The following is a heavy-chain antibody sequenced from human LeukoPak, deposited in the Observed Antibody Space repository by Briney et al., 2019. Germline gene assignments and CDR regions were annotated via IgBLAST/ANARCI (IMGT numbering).Heavy chain of an antibody. CDR3: ARDRLTTGSYFFDY. J-gene: IGHJ4*02. D-gene: IGHD1-1*01. V-gene: IGHV3-48*01. CDR1: AFTFSDYS. Sequence: GGSLRLSCAASAFTFSDYSMNWVRQAPGKGLEWISYISGRSSTIYYADSVRGRFTISRDNAKNSMYLQMNSLRAEDTAVYYCARDRLTTGSYFFDYWGQGTLVTVSS. CDR2: ISGRSSTI.